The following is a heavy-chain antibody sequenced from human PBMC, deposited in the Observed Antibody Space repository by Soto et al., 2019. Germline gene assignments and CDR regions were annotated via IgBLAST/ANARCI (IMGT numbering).Heavy chain of an antibody. CDR1: GYTFTNNF. Sequence: QVQLVQSGAAVKKPGASVKVSCKTSGYTFTNNFMNWVRQAPGQGLEWMGIINTSGGTTRYAQKFEGRVAMTRDASTRTVYMELRSLRFEDTAVYYCARGTTIVGATSVADYWGQGTLVTVSS. J-gene: IGHJ4*02. CDR3: ARGTTIVGATSVADY. V-gene: IGHV1-46*03. D-gene: IGHD1-26*01. CDR2: INTSGGTT.